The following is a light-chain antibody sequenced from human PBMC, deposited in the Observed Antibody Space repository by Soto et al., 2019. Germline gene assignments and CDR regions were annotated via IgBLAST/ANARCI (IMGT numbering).Light chain of an antibody. J-gene: IGLJ1*01. CDR2: DVS. CDR1: SSDVGGYNY. Sequence: QSARTQPRSVSGSPGQSVTISCTGTSSDVGGYNYVSWYQQHPGKAPKLMIYDVSKRPSGVPDRFSGSKSGNTASLTISGLQAEDEADYYCCSYAGSYTLVFGTGTKLTVL. V-gene: IGLV2-11*01. CDR3: CSYAGSYTLV.